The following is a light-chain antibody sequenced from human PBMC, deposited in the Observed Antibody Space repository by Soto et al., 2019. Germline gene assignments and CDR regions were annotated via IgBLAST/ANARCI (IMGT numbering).Light chain of an antibody. CDR1: RNDIGAYEF. Sequence: QSALTQPPSASGSPGQSVTISCTGTRNDIGAYEFVSCYQHPPGKAPTLIIYEVVQRPSGGPDRFSGSKSGHTASLTVSGLQAADKADYCCKSYAGSNTYVFGTGTKVTVL. CDR2: EVV. CDR3: KSYAGSNTYV. V-gene: IGLV2-8*01. J-gene: IGLJ1*01.